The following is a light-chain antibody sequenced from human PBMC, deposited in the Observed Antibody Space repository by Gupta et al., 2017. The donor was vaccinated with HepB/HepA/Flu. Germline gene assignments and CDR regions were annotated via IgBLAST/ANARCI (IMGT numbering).Light chain of an antibody. CDR2: KAS. J-gene: IGKJ2*04. CDR1: QSVNYW. V-gene: IGKV1-5*03. CDR3: LQYNSHSRS. Sequence: DIQMTQSPSTFSASVEDRVTIPCRASQSVNYWLAWYQQKPGKVPKLLISKASSLESGVPSRFSGSGSGTEFTLTISSLQPDDFATYYCLQYNSHSRSFGQGTKLEIK.